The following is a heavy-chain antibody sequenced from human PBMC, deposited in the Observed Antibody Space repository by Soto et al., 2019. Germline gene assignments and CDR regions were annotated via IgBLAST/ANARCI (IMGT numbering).Heavy chain of an antibody. CDR3: ARAIAAAGTRGGFDI. D-gene: IGHD6-13*01. J-gene: IGHJ3*02. CDR2: ISSSSTYI. Sequence: ESGGGLVKPGGSLRLSCAASGFTFRSYSMNWVRQAPGKGLEWVSVISSSSTYIYYADSLKGRFTISRDDAENSLYLQVNSLRAEDTAVYYCARAIAAAGTRGGFDIWGQGTMVTVSS. V-gene: IGHV3-21*01. CDR1: GFTFRSYS.